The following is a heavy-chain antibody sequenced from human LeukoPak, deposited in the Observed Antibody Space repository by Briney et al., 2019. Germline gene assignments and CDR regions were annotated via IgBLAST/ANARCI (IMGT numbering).Heavy chain of an antibody. J-gene: IGHJ5*02. Sequence: PSETLSLTCTVSGGSISSYYWSWIRQPAGKRLEWIGRISASGSSTNYNPSLNKSRVTMSVDTSKNQFSLKLSSVTAADTAVYYCARDQGTERRDGYNRALGWFDPWGQGTLVTVSS. D-gene: IGHD5-24*01. CDR1: GGSISSYY. V-gene: IGHV4-4*07. CDR2: ISASGSST. CDR3: ARDQGTERRDGYNRALGWFDP.